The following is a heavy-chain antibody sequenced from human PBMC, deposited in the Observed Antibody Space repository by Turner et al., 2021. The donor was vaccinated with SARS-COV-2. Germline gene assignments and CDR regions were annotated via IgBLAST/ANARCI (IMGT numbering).Heavy chain of an antibody. CDR3: ARGGSNDPYYYYGLDV. CDR2: IIPIFGTA. D-gene: IGHD1-1*01. J-gene: IGHJ6*02. CDR1: GGTFSSYV. V-gene: IGHV1-69*01. Sequence: QVQLVQSGAEVKKPGSSVKVSCKASGGTFSSYVISWVRQAPGQGLEWMGGIIPIFGTANYAQKFQGRVTITADESTSTAYMELSSLRSEDTAIYYCARGGSNDPYYYYGLDVWGQGTTVTVSS.